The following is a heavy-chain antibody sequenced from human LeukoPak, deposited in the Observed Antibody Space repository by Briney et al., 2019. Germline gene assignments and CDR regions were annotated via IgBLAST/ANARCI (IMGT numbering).Heavy chain of an antibody. D-gene: IGHD6-13*01. V-gene: IGHV3-74*01. CDR3: VKAIVAAGYDY. CDR1: GFTFSSYA. Sequence: GGSLRLSCAASGFTFSSYAMSWVRQVPGKGLVWVSRINSDGSATFYADSVKGRFTISRDNAKNTLYLQMNSLRAEDTAVYYCVKAIVAAGYDYWGQGTLVTVSS. J-gene: IGHJ4*02. CDR2: INSDGSAT.